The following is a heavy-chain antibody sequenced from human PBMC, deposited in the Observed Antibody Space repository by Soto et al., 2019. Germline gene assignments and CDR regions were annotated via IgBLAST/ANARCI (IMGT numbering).Heavy chain of an antibody. CDR1: ADSFSSYG. CDR3: ARVFPDGWVEPGVVRGYLDT. J-gene: IGHJ4*02. CDR2: FIPIFGTT. D-gene: IGHD3-3*01. Sequence: QVQLVQSGAEVKQPGSAVKVSCKAPADSFSSYGISWVRQAPGQGLEWMGGFIPIFGTTNYADKFQGRVTITADESSNTAYMELSSLRSEDTALYYCARVFPDGWVEPGVVRGYLDTWGRGTLVTVSS. V-gene: IGHV1-69*01.